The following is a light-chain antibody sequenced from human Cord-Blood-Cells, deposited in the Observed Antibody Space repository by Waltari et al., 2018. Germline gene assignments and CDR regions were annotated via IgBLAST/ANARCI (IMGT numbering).Light chain of an antibody. CDR1: QSISSY. J-gene: IGKJ2*01. CDR3: QQSYSTPQT. CDR2: AAS. V-gene: IGKV1-39*01. Sequence: DIQMTQSPSSLSASVGHSVTITCRASQSISSYLNWYQQKPGKAPKLLIYAASSLQSGVRSRFSGSGSGTDFTLTISSLQPEDFATYYCQQSYSTPQTFGQGTKLEIK.